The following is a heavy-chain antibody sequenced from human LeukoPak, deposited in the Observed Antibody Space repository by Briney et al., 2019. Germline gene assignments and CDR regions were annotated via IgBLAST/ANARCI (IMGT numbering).Heavy chain of an antibody. J-gene: IGHJ4*02. D-gene: IGHD3-10*01. CDR2: MYHTGNI. Sequence: SETLSLTCTVSGGSISSRNYYWGWIRQPPGKGLEWIGSMYHTGNIYHNPSLESRASISVDTSKNQCSVRLSSVTAADTAVYYCARHLYYYGSGSRYFDYWGQGTLVTVSS. CDR3: ARHLYYYGSGSRYFDY. CDR1: GGSISSRNYY. V-gene: IGHV4-39*01.